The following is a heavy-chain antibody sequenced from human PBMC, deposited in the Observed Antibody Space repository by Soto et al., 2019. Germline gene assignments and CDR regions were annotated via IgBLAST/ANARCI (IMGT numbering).Heavy chain of an antibody. D-gene: IGHD3-3*01. Sequence: SETLSLTCSVSGDSISSDYWNWIRQPPWKGLEWIGNIFHSGSTNYNASLRSRVTISVDMSKNQFSLRLSSVTAADTAVYYCARDSQFWSGYIIGVPRVYYYMDAWGKGTTVTVSS. CDR3: ARDSQFWSGYIIGVPRVYYYMDA. V-gene: IGHV4-59*12. CDR2: IFHSGST. CDR1: GDSISSDY. J-gene: IGHJ6*03.